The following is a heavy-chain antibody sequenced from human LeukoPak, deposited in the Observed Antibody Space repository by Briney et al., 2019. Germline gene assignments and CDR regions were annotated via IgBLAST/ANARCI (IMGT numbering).Heavy chain of an antibody. CDR3: ARGMERYDYVWGSYPRGGNFDY. CDR1: GYTFTGYY. D-gene: IGHD3-16*02. Sequence: ASVKVSCKASGYTFTGYYMHWVRQAPGQGFEWMGWINPNSGGTNYAQKFQGRVTMTRDTSISTAYMELSRLRSDDTAVYYCARGMERYDYVWGSYPRGGNFDYWGQGTLVTVSS. J-gene: IGHJ4*02. CDR2: INPNSGGT. V-gene: IGHV1-2*02.